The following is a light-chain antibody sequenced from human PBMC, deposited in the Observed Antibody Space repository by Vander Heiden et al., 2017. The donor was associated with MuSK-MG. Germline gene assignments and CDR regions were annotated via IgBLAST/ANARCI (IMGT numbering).Light chain of an antibody. CDR1: QSISSY. CDR3: QQCDSTAQT. Sequence: DIQMTQSPSSLSASVGDRVTITCRASQSISSYLNWYQQKPGKAPKLLIYAASSLQSGVPSRFSGSGSGTDFTLTISRLQPEDFATYYCQQCDSTAQTFGQGTKLEIK. V-gene: IGKV1-39*01. J-gene: IGKJ2*01. CDR2: AAS.